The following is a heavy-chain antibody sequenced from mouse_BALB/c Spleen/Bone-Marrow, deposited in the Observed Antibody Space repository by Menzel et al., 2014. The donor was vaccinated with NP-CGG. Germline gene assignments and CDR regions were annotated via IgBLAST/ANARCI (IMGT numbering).Heavy chain of an antibody. J-gene: IGHJ4*01. CDR2: IHPYNDGT. D-gene: IGHD2-2*01. Sequence: EVQLQQSGPDLVKPGASVKMSCKASGYTFTSYVIHWVKQKPGQGLEWIGYIHPYNDGTRYNEKFKGKATLTADKSSSTAYMQLSSLTSEDSAVYFCARGGWLRDAMDYWGQGTSVTVSS. V-gene: IGHV1-14*01. CDR3: ARGGWLRDAMDY. CDR1: GYTFTSYV.